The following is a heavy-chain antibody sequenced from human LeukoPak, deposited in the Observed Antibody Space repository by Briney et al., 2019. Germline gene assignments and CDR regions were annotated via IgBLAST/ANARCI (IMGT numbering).Heavy chain of an antibody. CDR1: GDSISYHY. CDR2: IYSSASA. J-gene: IGHJ3*02. CDR3: ARVLFTEEDAFDI. V-gene: IGHV4-4*07. Sequence: SETLSLTCTVSGDSISYHYWSWVRQPAGKGLEWIGRIYSSASANYNPSLKSRVTMSPDTSKNQFSLNLTSVTAADTAVYYCARVLFTEEDAFDIWGQGTMVTVSS.